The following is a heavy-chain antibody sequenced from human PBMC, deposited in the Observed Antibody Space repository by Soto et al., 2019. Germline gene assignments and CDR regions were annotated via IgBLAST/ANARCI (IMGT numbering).Heavy chain of an antibody. Sequence: PSETLSLTCAVSGGSFSSGGYSWGWIRQRPGKGLEWIGYIYHSGSTYYNPSLKSRVTISVDRSKNQSSLKLSSVTPEDTAVYYCARALYCSGGSCYYYGMDVWGQGTTVTVSS. D-gene: IGHD2-15*01. CDR3: ARALYCSGGSCYYYGMDV. CDR1: GGSFSSGGYS. J-gene: IGHJ6*02. V-gene: IGHV4-30-2*01. CDR2: IYHSGST.